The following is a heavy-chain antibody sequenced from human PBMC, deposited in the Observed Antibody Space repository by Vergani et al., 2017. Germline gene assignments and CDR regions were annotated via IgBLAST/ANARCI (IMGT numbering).Heavy chain of an antibody. D-gene: IGHD2-2*02. J-gene: IGHJ4*02. CDR1: GGSFSGYY. Sequence: QVQLQQWGAGLLKPSETLSLTCAVYGGSFSGYYWSWIRQPPGKGLEWIGEINHSGSTNYNPSLKSRVTISVDTSKSQFSLKLSSVTAADTAVYYCARFGYYCSSTSCYTYFDYWGQGTLVTVSS. V-gene: IGHV4-34*01. CDR3: ARFGYYCSSTSCYTYFDY. CDR2: INHSGST.